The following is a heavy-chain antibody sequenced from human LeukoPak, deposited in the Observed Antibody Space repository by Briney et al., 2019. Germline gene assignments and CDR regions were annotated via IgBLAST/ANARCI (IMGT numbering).Heavy chain of an antibody. D-gene: IGHD6-19*01. CDR3: AKKRTPVAGTNYFDY. J-gene: IGHJ4*02. CDR2: VSAGGDNT. CDR1: GFTFSSYA. Sequence: PGGSLRLSCAASGFTFSSYAMSWVRQAPGKGLEWVSAVSAGGDNTYYAESVKGRFTISRDNSENTVYLQMTSVTAEDTARYYCAKKRTPVAGTNYFDYWGQGILVTVSS. V-gene: IGHV3-23*01.